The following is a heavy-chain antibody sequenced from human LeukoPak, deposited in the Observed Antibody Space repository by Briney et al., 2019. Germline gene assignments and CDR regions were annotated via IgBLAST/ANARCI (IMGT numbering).Heavy chain of an antibody. CDR1: GFTFSSYG. Sequence: GGSLRLPCAASGFTFSSYGMHWVREAPGKGLEWVAVISYDGNIKYYADSVKGRFTISRDNSKNTLYLQMNSLRAEDTAVYYCAKRGDGSGWYYFDYWGQGTLVSVSS. V-gene: IGHV3-30*18. CDR2: ISYDGNIK. CDR3: AKRGDGSGWYYFDY. D-gene: IGHD6-19*01. J-gene: IGHJ4*02.